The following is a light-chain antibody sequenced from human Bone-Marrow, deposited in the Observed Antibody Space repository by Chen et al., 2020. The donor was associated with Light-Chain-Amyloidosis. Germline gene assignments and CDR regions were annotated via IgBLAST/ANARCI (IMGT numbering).Light chain of an antibody. CDR2: RDT. J-gene: IGLJ2*01. Sequence: SYELPQPPSVSVSPVQTARIPCSGDDLPTKYAYWYQQKPGQAPVLVIHRDTERPSGISERFSGSSSGTTATLNISGVQAEDEADYHCQSADRSGTYEVIFGGGTKLTVL. CDR3: QSADRSGTYEVI. V-gene: IGLV3-25*03. CDR1: DLPTKY.